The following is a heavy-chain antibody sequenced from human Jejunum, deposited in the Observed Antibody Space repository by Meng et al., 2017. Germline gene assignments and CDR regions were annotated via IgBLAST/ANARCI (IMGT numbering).Heavy chain of an antibody. Sequence: GGSLRLSCAASGFSFSNYAMSWVRQAPGKGLEWVSVISGSGFSTYYADSVKGRFSISRDVSKNTVFLQMNSLRAEDTAVYYCAKDYNSAGRAYYYYAMDVWGQGTTVTVSS. V-gene: IGHV3-23*01. CDR1: GFSFSNYA. D-gene: IGHD3-10*01. CDR2: ISGSGFST. J-gene: IGHJ6*02. CDR3: AKDYNSAGRAYYYYAMDV.